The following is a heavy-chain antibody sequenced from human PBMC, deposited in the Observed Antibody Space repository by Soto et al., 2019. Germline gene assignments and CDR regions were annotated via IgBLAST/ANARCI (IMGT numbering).Heavy chain of an antibody. V-gene: IGHV1-24*01. CDR1: GYTLTELS. CDR3: ATALTLAVAGTMQENWFDP. Sequence: ASVKVSCKVSGYTLTELSMHWVRQAPGKGLEWMGGFDPEDGETIYAQKFQGRVTMTEDTSTDTAYMELSSLRSEDTAVYYCATALTLAVAGTMQENWFDPWGQGTLVTVSS. CDR2: FDPEDGET. J-gene: IGHJ5*02. D-gene: IGHD6-19*01.